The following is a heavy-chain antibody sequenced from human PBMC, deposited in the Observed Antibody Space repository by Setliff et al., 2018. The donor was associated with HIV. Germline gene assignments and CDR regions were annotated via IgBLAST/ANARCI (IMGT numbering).Heavy chain of an antibody. J-gene: IGHJ4*02. D-gene: IGHD3-22*01. V-gene: IGHV4-4*09. Sequence: SEPLSLTCRVSDDSTSSNYWSWIRQPPGKGLEWIGYSYTTGSTNYNPSLKSTVTISLDTYKNQLPLKLSSATAADTAVYYCAHYYYDTSGQPLDYWGKGTLVTVSS. CDR3: AHYYYDTSGQPLDY. CDR2: SYTTGST. CDR1: DDSTSSNY.